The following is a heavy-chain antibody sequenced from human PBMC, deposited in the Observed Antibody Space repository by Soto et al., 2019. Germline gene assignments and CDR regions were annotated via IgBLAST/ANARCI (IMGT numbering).Heavy chain of an antibody. CDR3: AKAPSSGWFRGPFDY. Sequence: GGSLRLSCAASGFTFTSYAMSWVRQVPGKGLEWVSGINNSGGGTYYADSVKGRFTISRDNSKNTLYLQMNSLRAEDTAVYYCAKAPSSGWFRGPFDYWGQGTLVTVSS. CDR2: INNSGGGT. CDR1: GFTFTSYA. D-gene: IGHD6-19*01. V-gene: IGHV3-23*01. J-gene: IGHJ4*02.